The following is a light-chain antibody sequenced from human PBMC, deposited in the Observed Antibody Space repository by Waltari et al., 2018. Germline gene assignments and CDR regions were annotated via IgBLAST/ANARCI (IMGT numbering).Light chain of an antibody. Sequence: VMTQSPATVSVSPGERAALSCTAKQSVKSNLGWYQQKPGQAARLLIYGSFTRATGIPTRFSGSGSGTEFTLTISSLQSEDFAVYYCQQYDNWSALTFGGGTKVEIK. CDR2: GSF. V-gene: IGKV3-15*01. CDR3: QQYDNWSALT. J-gene: IGKJ4*01. CDR1: QSVKSN.